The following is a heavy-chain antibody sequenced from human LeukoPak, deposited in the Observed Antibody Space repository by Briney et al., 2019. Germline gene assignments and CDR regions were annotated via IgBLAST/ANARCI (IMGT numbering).Heavy chain of an antibody. J-gene: IGHJ6*03. D-gene: IGHD3-3*01. CDR1: GYTFTSYY. Sequence: ASVKVSCKASGYTFTSYYMHWVRQAPGQGLEWMGWINPNSGGTNYAQKFQGRVTMTRDTSISTAYMELSRLRSDDTAVYYCARLSITIFGVVIGDNYYMDVWGKGTTVTVSS. V-gene: IGHV1-2*02. CDR3: ARLSITIFGVVIGDNYYMDV. CDR2: INPNSGGT.